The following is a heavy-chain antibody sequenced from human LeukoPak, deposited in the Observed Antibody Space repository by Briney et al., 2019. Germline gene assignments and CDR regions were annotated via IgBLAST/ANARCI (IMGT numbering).Heavy chain of an antibody. Sequence: PSETLSLTCTVSGGSISSSSYYWGWIRQPPGKGLEWIGSIYYSGSTYYNPSLKSRVTISVDTSKNQFSLKLSSVTAADTAVYYCVVFFAWGLDFWSGYYTFDYWGQGTLVTVSS. J-gene: IGHJ4*02. V-gene: IGHV4-39*07. CDR2: IYYSGST. CDR1: GGSISSSSYY. D-gene: IGHD3-3*01. CDR3: VVFFAWGLDFWSGYYTFDY.